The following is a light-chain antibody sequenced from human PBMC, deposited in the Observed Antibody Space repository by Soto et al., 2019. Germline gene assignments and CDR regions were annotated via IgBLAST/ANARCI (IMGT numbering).Light chain of an antibody. CDR2: LNSDGSH. V-gene: IGLV4-69*01. CDR1: SGHSSYA. Sequence: QPVLTQSPSASASLGASVKLTCTLSSGHSSYAIAWHQQKPEKGPRYLMKLNSDGSHSKWDGIPDRFSASTSGAERYLTISSLQSEDEADYYCQTGGNGTVVFGGGTKLTVL. J-gene: IGLJ2*01. CDR3: QTGGNGTVV.